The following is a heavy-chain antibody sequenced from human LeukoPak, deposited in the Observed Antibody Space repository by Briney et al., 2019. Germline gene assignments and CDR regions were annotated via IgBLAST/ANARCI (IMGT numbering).Heavy chain of an antibody. D-gene: IGHD6-6*01. CDR2: ISYDGSNK. Sequence: PGGSLRLSCAASGFTFSSYAMHWVRQAPGKGLEWVAVISYDGSNKHYADSVKGRFTISRDNSKNTLYLQMNSLRAEDTAVYYCARDVAARPRWFAPWGQGTLVTVSS. V-gene: IGHV3-30-3*01. J-gene: IGHJ5*02. CDR3: ARDVAARPRWFAP. CDR1: GFTFSSYA.